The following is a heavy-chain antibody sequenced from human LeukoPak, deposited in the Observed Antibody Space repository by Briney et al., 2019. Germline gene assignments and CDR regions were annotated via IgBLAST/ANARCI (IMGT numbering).Heavy chain of an antibody. J-gene: IGHJ4*02. CDR2: IYYSGST. Sequence: SETLSLTRTVSGGSISSSSYYWGWIRQPPGKGLEWIGSIYYSGSTYYNPSLKSRVTISVDTSKNQFSLKLSSVTAADTAVYYCARDRENYFDYWGQGTLVTVSS. V-gene: IGHV4-39*07. CDR3: ARDRENYFDY. CDR1: GGSISSSSYY.